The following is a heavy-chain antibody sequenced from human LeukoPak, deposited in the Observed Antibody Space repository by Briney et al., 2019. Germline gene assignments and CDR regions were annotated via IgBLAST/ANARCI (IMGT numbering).Heavy chain of an antibody. D-gene: IGHD3-9*01. J-gene: IGHJ4*02. Sequence: GGSLRLSCAASGFTFSSYEMNWVRQAPGKGLEWVSYISISGSTIYYADSVKGRFTISRDNAKNSLYLQMNSLRAEDTAVYYCARDHPLVLRYFDWLSRDRYFDYWGQGTLVTVSS. V-gene: IGHV3-48*03. CDR3: ARDHPLVLRYFDWLSRDRYFDY. CDR1: GFTFSSYE. CDR2: ISISGSTI.